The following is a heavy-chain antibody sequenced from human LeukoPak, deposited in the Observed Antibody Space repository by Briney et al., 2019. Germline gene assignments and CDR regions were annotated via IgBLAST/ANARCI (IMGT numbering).Heavy chain of an antibody. D-gene: IGHD4-23*01. CDR3: AKDILRWAFDY. Sequence: QSGGSLRLSCAASGFTFRTNAMAWVRQAPGKGLEWVSAFGGTAGDIKYADSVKGRFTIARDNSKGILYLQMNSLRAEDTAVYYCAKDILRWAFDYWGQGILVTVSS. CDR1: GFTFRTNA. V-gene: IGHV3-23*01. J-gene: IGHJ4*02. CDR2: FGGTAGDI.